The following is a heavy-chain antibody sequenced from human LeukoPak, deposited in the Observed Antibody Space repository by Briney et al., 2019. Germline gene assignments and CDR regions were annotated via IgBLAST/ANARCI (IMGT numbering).Heavy chain of an antibody. D-gene: IGHD3-10*02. Sequence: SETLSLTCAVSGGSISSGGYSWNWIRQPPGKGLEWIGYIYHTGNTFYNPSLKSRVTISVDRSKNQFSLRLTSVTAADTAVYYCARGFFVRENPGSWFDPWGQGTLVTASP. V-gene: IGHV4-30-2*01. CDR1: GGSISSGGYS. J-gene: IGHJ5*02. CDR2: IYHTGNT. CDR3: ARGFFVRENPGSWFDP.